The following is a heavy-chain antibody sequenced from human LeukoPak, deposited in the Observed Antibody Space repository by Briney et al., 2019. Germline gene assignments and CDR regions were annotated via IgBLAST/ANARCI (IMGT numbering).Heavy chain of an antibody. CDR3: ARDAPWVTPDVSLGYFDY. Sequence: GSLRLSCAASGFPFSSYSMNWVRQAPGKGLEWVSSISSSSSYIYYADSVKGRFTISRDNAKNSLYLQMNSLRAEDTAVYYCARDAPWVTPDVSLGYFDYWGQGTLVTVSS. V-gene: IGHV3-21*01. D-gene: IGHD4-23*01. CDR1: GFPFSSYS. CDR2: ISSSSSYI. J-gene: IGHJ4*02.